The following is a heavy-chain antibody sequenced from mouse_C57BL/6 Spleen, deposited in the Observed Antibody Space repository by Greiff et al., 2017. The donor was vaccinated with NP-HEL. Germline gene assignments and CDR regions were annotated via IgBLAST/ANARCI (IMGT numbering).Heavy chain of an antibody. J-gene: IGHJ1*03. CDR2: IHPNSGST. Sequence: QVQLQQPGAELVKPGASVKLSCKASGYTFTSYWMHWVRQRPGQGLEWIGMIHPNSGSTNYNEKVKSKATLTVDKSSSTAYMQLNSLTSEDSAVYYCARFYYGNYWYFEVWGTGTTVTVAS. CDR3: ARFYYGNYWYFEV. CDR1: GYTFTSYW. D-gene: IGHD2-1*01. V-gene: IGHV1-64*01.